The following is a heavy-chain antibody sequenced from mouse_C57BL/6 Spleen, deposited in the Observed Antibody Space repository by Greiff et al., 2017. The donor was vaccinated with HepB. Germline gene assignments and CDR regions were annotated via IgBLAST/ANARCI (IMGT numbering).Heavy chain of an antibody. CDR3: AREGGYGNYFAY. Sequence: QVQLKESGPGLVAPSQSLSITCTVSGFSLTSYGVDWVRQSPGKGLEWLGVIWGVGSTNYNSALKSRLSISKDNSKSQVFLKMNSLQTDDTAMYDCAREGGYGNYFAYWGQGTLVTVSA. V-gene: IGHV2-6*01. J-gene: IGHJ3*01. CDR1: GFSLTSYG. CDR2: IWGVGST. D-gene: IGHD2-10*02.